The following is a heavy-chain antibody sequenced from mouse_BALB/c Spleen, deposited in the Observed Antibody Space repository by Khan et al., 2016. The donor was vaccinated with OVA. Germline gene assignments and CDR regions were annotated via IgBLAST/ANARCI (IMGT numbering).Heavy chain of an antibody. CDR1: GYMFTSYY. CDR3: TGKDYYGSSQQYFDD. Sequence: VQLKQSGAELVKPGASVKLSCKASGYMFTSYYMYWVKQRPGQGLEWIGEINPSNGGTNFNEKFKSKATLTADKSSSTAYMQLSSLTYEDSAVYYCTGKDYYGSSQQYFDDWGAGTTVTVSS. J-gene: IGHJ1*01. V-gene: IGHV1S81*02. D-gene: IGHD1-1*01. CDR2: INPSNGGT.